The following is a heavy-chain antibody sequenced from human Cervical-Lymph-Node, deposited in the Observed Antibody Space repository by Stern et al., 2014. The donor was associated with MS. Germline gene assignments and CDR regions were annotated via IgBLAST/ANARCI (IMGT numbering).Heavy chain of an antibody. J-gene: IGHJ4*02. D-gene: IGHD2-21*01. CDR3: QASLIPSH. V-gene: IGHV3-15*01. CDR1: GFSFSRAW. CDR2: IKSKSEAETT. Sequence: VQLVESGGGLVKPGGSLRLACKVSGFSFSRAWMSWVRQPPGKGLDWVGRIKSKSEAETTQYAAPVKGRFIISRDDSEDTVYLDMHSLKAEDTGVYYCQASLIPSHWGQGTLVTVSS.